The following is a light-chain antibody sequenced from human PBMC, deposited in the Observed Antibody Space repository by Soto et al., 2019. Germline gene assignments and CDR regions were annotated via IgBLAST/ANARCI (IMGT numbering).Light chain of an antibody. CDR2: DAS. V-gene: IGKV1-5*01. CDR3: HQYNSYWT. Sequence: QMSQSPSTLSASVGDRVTITCRASQSISTWLSWYQQKPGKAPNLLISDASTLQRGVPSRFSGSGSGTEFALTISSLQPDDFANYYCHQYNSYWTFGQGTKVDIK. J-gene: IGKJ1*01. CDR1: QSISTW.